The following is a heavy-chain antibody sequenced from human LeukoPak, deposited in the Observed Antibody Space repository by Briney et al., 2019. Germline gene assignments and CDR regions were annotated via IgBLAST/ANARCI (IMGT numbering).Heavy chain of an antibody. D-gene: IGHD2-2*01. CDR3: ARDNSCGSSTRCRRYFDY. CDR2: IYYSGST. V-gene: IGHV4-59*01. Sequence: SETLSLTCTVSGGSISSYYWSWIRQPPGKGLEWIGYIYYSGSTNYNPSLKGRVTISVDTSKNQFSLKLSSVTAADTAVYYCARDNSCGSSTRCRRYFDYWGQGTLVTVSS. CDR1: GGSISSYY. J-gene: IGHJ4*02.